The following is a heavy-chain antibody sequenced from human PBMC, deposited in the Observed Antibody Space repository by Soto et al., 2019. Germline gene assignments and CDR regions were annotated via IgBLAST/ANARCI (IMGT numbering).Heavy chain of an antibody. CDR1: GGSISSSSYY. J-gene: IGHJ4*02. Sequence: SETLSLTCTVSGGSISSSSYYWGWIRQQPGKGLEWIGSIYYSGSTYYNPSLKSRVTKSVDTSKNQLSLKLSSVTAADTAVYYCARQRKGYSSGWYYFDYWGQGTLVTVSS. CDR2: IYYSGST. CDR3: ARQRKGYSSGWYYFDY. V-gene: IGHV4-39*01. D-gene: IGHD6-19*01.